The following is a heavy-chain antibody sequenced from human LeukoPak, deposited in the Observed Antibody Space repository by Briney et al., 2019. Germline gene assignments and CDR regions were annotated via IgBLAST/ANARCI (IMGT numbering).Heavy chain of an antibody. CDR1: GCTLSSYS. Sequence: GGSLRLSCAASGCTLSSYSMNWVLQAPGKGLEWISYIDSDTYGNTIYYPHTVKGRITISPDNAKNSLYLQMDSLRDEDTAVYYCARDRDYAYDYWGQGTLVTVSS. V-gene: IGHV3-48*02. D-gene: IGHD4-17*01. CDR2: IDSDTYGNTI. J-gene: IGHJ4*02. CDR3: ARDRDYAYDY.